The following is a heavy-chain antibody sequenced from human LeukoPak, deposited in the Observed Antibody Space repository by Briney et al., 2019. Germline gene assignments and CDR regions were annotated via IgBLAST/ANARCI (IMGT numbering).Heavy chain of an antibody. CDR2: IYHSGST. CDR1: GYSISSGYY. V-gene: IGHV4-38-2*02. D-gene: IGHD3-10*01. CDR3: ARVLGSMVFDP. Sequence: SETLSLTCTVSGYSISSGYYWGWIRQPPGKGLEWIGSIYHSGSTYYNPPLKSRVTISVDTSKNQFSLKLSSVTAADTAVYYCARVLGSMVFDPWGQGTLVTVSS. J-gene: IGHJ5*02.